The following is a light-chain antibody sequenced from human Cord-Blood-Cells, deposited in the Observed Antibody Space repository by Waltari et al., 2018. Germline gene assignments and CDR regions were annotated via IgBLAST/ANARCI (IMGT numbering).Light chain of an antibody. Sequence: NFMLPPPHSVSESPGKTVTISCTRRSGSIASNYVQWYQQRPGSAPTTVIYEDNQRPSGVPDRFSGSIDSSSNSASLTISGLKTEDEADYYCQSYDSSNQVFGGGTKLTVL. CDR2: EDN. CDR3: QSYDSSNQV. J-gene: IGLJ3*02. CDR1: SGSIASNY. V-gene: IGLV6-57*03.